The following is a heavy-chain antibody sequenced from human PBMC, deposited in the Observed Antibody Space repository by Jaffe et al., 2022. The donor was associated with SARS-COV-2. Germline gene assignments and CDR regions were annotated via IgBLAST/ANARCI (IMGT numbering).Heavy chain of an antibody. CDR3: ANPSYYYGSGSYFSSTSGGEMDV. D-gene: IGHD3-10*01. CDR1: GFTFSSFA. Sequence: QVQLVESGGGVVQPARSLRLSCAASGFTFSSFALHWVRQAPGKGLEWVAVISFDGSFKYYADSVKGRFTISRDNSKDTLYLQMNSLRPEDTAVYYCANPSYYYGSGSYFSSTSGGEMDVWGQGTTVTVSS. CDR2: ISFDGSFK. J-gene: IGHJ6*01. V-gene: IGHV3-30*18.